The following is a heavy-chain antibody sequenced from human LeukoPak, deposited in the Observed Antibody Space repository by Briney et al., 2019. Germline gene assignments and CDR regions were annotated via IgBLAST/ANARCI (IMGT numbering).Heavy chain of an antibody. Sequence: GGSLRLSCTASGFTFSSYAMHWVRQAPGKGLGWVALISYDGNNKYFADSVKGRVTISRDISKSTLYLQMNSLRTEDTAVYYCARGGYCSGENCHLSHRRIINYWGQGTLVTVSS. V-gene: IGHV3-30*04. D-gene: IGHD2-15*01. CDR1: GFTFSSYA. CDR2: ISYDGNNK. J-gene: IGHJ4*02. CDR3: ARGGYCSGENCHLSHRRIINY.